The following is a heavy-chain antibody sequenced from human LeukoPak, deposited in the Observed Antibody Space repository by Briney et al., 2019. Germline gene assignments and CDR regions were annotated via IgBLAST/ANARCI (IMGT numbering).Heavy chain of an antibody. V-gene: IGHV4-34*01. CDR1: DEPFSGYY. CDR2: INRNGNT. CDR3: ARLNYDILTGLDY. D-gene: IGHD3-9*01. Sequence: PSETLSLTCAIPDEPFSGYYWGWIRQPPGKGLELIGEINRNGNTDYNPSLKSRVSMSIDTSKNQFSLKLISVTAADTAVYYCARLNYDILTGLDYWGQGTLVTVSS. J-gene: IGHJ4*02.